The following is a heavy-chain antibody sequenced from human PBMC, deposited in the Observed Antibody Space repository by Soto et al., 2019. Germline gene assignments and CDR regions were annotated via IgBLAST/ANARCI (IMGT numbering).Heavy chain of an antibody. CDR1: GDSVSSNSAA. CDR3: ARGGHSSSWYSSYYYYGMDV. D-gene: IGHD6-13*01. Sequence: SQTLSLTCAISGDSVSSNSAAWNWIRQSPSRGLEWLGRTYYRSKWYNDYAVSVKSRITINPDTSKNQFSRQLNSVTPEDTAVYYCARGGHSSSWYSSYYYYGMDVWGQGTTVTVSS. J-gene: IGHJ6*02. V-gene: IGHV6-1*01. CDR2: TYYRSKWYN.